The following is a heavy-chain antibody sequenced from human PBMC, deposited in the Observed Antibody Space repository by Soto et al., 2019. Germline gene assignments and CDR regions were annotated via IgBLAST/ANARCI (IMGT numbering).Heavy chain of an antibody. D-gene: IGHD3-10*01. V-gene: IGHV4-61*01. CDR2: IYYSGST. J-gene: IGHJ4*02. Sequence: SETLDLTCTVSGGSVSSDNYYWSWIRQPPGKGLEWIGYIYYSGSTNYNPSLKSRVTISVDTSKNQFSLKLSSVTAADTAVYYCASTAYGFFGYWGQGILVTVSS. CDR1: GGSVSSDNYY. CDR3: ASTAYGFFGY.